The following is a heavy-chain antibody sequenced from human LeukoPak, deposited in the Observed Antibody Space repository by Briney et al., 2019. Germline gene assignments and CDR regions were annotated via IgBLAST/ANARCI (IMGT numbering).Heavy chain of an antibody. CDR1: GGTFSSYA. V-gene: IGHV1-69*06. CDR2: IIPIFGTA. CDR3: AIARHVDYYDSSGYGH. D-gene: IGHD3-22*01. Sequence: ASVKVSCKASGGTFSSYAISWVRQAPGQGLEWMGGIIPIFGTANYAQKFQGRVTITADKSTSTAYMELSSLRSEDTAVYYCAIARHVDYYDSSGYGHWGQGTLVTVSS. J-gene: IGHJ4*02.